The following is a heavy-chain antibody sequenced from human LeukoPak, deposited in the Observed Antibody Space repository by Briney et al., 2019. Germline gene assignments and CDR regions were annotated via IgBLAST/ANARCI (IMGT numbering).Heavy chain of an antibody. V-gene: IGHV3-21*01. Sequence: GGSLRLSCAASGFTFSSYSMNWVRQAPGKGLEWVSSISSSSSYIYYADSVKGRFTISRDNAKNSLYLQMNSLRAEDTAVYYCARLSSGWYAYDYWGQGTLVTASS. D-gene: IGHD6-19*01. CDR3: ARLSSGWYAYDY. J-gene: IGHJ4*02. CDR1: GFTFSSYS. CDR2: ISSSSSYI.